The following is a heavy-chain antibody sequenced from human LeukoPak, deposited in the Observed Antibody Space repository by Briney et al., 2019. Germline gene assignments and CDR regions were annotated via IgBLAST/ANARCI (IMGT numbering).Heavy chain of an antibody. J-gene: IGHJ4*02. CDR2: IYYTGST. V-gene: IGHV4-59*08. CDR1: GGSISSYY. D-gene: IGHD6-13*01. CDR3: ARLRPSIGAAGTFDY. Sequence: TSETLSLTCTVSGGSISSYYWSWIRQPPGKGPEWIGYIYYTGSTKYNASLKSRVTISVDTSKNQFSLKLSSVTAADTAVYYCARLRPSIGAAGTFDYWGQGTLVTVSS.